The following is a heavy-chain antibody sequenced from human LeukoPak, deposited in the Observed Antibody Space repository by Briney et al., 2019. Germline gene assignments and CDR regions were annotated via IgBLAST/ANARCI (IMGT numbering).Heavy chain of an antibody. CDR1: GFTFSDYY. D-gene: IGHD3-9*01. V-gene: IGHV3-11*01. J-gene: IGHJ3*02. CDR3: VRGSDRLLYDAFDM. CDR2: ISSSGSTI. Sequence: GGSLRLSCAASGFTFSDYYMTWIRQAPGKGLEWISYISSSGSTIYYAGSVEGRFTISRDNARNSLYLQMDSLRAEDTAVYYCVRGSDRLLYDAFDMWGQGTMVTVSS.